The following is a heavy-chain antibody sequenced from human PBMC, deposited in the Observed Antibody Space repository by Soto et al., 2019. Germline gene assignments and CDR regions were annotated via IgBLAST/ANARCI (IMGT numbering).Heavy chain of an antibody. D-gene: IGHD5-12*01. Sequence: PGKGQEWVSRINSDGSSTSYADSVKGRFTISRDNAKNTLYLQMNSLRSDDTAVYYCAREGVAPYYYYGMDVWGQGTPVTVSS. V-gene: IGHV3-74*01. CDR3: AREGVAPYYYYGMDV. J-gene: IGHJ6*02. CDR2: INSDGSST.